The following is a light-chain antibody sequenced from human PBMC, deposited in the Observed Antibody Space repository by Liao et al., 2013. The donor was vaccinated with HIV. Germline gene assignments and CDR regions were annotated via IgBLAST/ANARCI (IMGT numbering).Light chain of an antibody. CDR3: QAWDSSTAPYV. CDR2: YDS. V-gene: IGLV3-21*01. J-gene: IGLJ1*01. CDR1: NIGIKS. Sequence: SYELTQPPSVSVAPGKTARITCGGTNIGIKSVHWYQQKAGQAPVLVIYYDSERPSGIPDRFSGSNSGNTATLTISGTQAMDEADYYCQAWDSSTAPYVFGTGTKVTVL.